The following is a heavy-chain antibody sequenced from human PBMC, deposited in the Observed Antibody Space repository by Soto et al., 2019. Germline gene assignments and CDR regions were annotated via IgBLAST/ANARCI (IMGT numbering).Heavy chain of an antibody. CDR1: GGSISSGGYY. D-gene: IGHD3-10*01. J-gene: IGHJ4*02. Sequence: SETLSLTCTVSGGSISSGGYYWSWIRQHPGEGLEWIGYIYYSGSTYYNPSLKSRVTISVDTSKNQFSLKLSSVTAADTAVYYCARQGQGMVRGAPYYFDYWGQGPWSPSPQ. CDR2: IYYSGST. CDR3: ARQGQGMVRGAPYYFDY. V-gene: IGHV4-31*03.